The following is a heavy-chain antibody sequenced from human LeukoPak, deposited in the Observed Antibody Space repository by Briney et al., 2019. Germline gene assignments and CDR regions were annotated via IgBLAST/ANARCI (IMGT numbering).Heavy chain of an antibody. CDR1: GFTFSGHS. V-gene: IGHV3-23*01. D-gene: IGHD3-22*01. J-gene: IGHJ3*02. CDR3: ARMGYYDSSGRYRGAFDI. CDR2: ISVSGGST. Sequence: GSLRLSCAASGFTFSGHSMNWVRQAPGKGLEWVSIISVSGGSTFYADSVKGRFTISRDNSKNTLNLQMNSLRAEDTAVYYCARMGYYDSSGRYRGAFDIWGQGTMVTVSS.